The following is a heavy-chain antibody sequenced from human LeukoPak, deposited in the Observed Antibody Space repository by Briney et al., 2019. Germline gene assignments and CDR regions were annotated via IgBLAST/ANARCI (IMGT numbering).Heavy chain of an antibody. CDR1: GFTFSSYA. D-gene: IGHD3-22*01. J-gene: IGHJ3*02. CDR3: AKDDDSSGYWELGI. Sequence: PGGSLRLSCAASGFTFSSYAMHWVRRASSKGLEWVAAISYDGSNKKYADSVKGRFTISRDNSKNTLYLQMNSLRAGDTAVYYCAKDDDSSGYWELGIWGQGTMVTVSS. V-gene: IGHV3-30*04. CDR2: ISYDGSNK.